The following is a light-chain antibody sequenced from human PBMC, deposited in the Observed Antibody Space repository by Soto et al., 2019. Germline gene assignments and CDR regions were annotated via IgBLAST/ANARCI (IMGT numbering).Light chain of an antibody. CDR1: SSDVGGYNY. J-gene: IGLJ1*01. CDR3: SSYGGGSALGV. CDR2: EVN. Sequence: QSALTQPASVSGSPGQSITISCTGTSSDVGGYNYVSWYQQHPGKAPKPVIFEVNNRPSGVSNRFSGSKSGNTASLTISGLQAEDEADYYGSSYGGGSALGVFGTGPKLTVL. V-gene: IGLV2-14*01.